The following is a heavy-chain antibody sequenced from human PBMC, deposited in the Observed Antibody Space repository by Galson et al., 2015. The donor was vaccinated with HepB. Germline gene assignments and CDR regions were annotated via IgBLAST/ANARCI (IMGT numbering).Heavy chain of an antibody. Sequence: SLRLSCAASGFTFSTYSMNWVRQAPGKGLEWVSSITCRSSYISYADSVTGRFTISRDNDKNSLYLQMNSLRPEDTAVYYCARGFMIRGITLRYYFDHWGQGTLVTVSS. J-gene: IGHJ4*02. CDR2: ITCRSSYI. CDR1: GFTFSTYS. CDR3: ARGFMIRGITLRYYFDH. V-gene: IGHV3-21*01. D-gene: IGHD3-10*01.